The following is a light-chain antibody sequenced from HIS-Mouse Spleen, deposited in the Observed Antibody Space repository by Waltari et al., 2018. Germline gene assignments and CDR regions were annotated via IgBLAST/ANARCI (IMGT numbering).Light chain of an antibody. CDR1: SSDVGRYTH. CDR2: EVS. Sequence: QSALTQPPSVSRSPAPSVTISSTGTSSDVGRYTHISWYQQPPGTAPKLMIYEVSYRPSGVPDRFSGSKSGNTASLTISGLQAEDEADYYCSSYTSSSTVFGTGTKVTVL. J-gene: IGLJ1*01. V-gene: IGLV2-18*02. CDR3: SSYTSSSTV.